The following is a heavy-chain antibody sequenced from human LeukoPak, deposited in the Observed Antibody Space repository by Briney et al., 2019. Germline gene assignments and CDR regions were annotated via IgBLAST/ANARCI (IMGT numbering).Heavy chain of an antibody. CDR2: IQSKTDSGTT. CDR1: GFTFSNAW. Sequence: PGGSLRLSCAASGFTFSNAWMSWVRQAPGKGLEWVGRIQSKTDSGTTDYAAPVKGRFTISRDDSKNTPYLQVNSLKTEDTAVYYCTTGHYFDYWGQGTLVTVSS. CDR3: TTGHYFDY. V-gene: IGHV3-15*01. J-gene: IGHJ4*02.